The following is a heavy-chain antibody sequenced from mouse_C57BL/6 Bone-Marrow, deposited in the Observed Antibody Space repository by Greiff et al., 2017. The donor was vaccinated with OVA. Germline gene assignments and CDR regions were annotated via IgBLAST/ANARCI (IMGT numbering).Heavy chain of an antibody. Sequence: QVQLQQSGAELVRPGASVTLSCKASGYTFTDYEMHWVKQTPVHGLEWIGAIDPETGGTAYNQKFKGKAILTADKSSSTAYMELRSLTSEDSAVYYCAKEEGYFFFDYWGQGTTLTVSS. CDR3: AKEEGYFFFDY. D-gene: IGHD2-3*01. V-gene: IGHV1-15*01. CDR1: GYTFTDYE. J-gene: IGHJ2*01. CDR2: IDPETGGT.